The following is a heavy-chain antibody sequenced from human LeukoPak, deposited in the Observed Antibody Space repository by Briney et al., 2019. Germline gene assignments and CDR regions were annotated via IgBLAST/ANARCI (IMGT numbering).Heavy chain of an antibody. CDR3: ASLVRGVPPFDY. Sequence: GGSLRLSCAASGFTFSSYSMNWVRQAPGKGLEWVANIKQDGSEKNFVDSVKGRFTISRDNAKNSLYLQMNSLRAEDTAVYYCASLVRGVPPFDYWGQGTLVTVSS. CDR1: GFTFSSYS. J-gene: IGHJ4*02. D-gene: IGHD3-10*01. CDR2: IKQDGSEK. V-gene: IGHV3-7*01.